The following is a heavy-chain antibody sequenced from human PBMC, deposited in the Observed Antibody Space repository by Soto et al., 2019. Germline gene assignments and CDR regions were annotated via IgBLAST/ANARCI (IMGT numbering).Heavy chain of an antibody. V-gene: IGHV4-59*12. CDR3: ERFVPCSDGTCALDS. CDR2: IYYSGST. CDR1: GGSISNYY. D-gene: IGHD2-15*01. Sequence: SETLSLTCPVSGGSISNYYWSWIRQPPEKRLEWMAYIYYSGSTNYNPYHKSRVTISVDTSKNQFSLKLTSVTAADTDEYYGERFVPCSDGTCALDSWGQETLVTVSS. J-gene: IGHJ4*02.